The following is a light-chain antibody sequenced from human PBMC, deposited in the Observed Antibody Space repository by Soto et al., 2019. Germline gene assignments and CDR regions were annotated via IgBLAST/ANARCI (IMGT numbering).Light chain of an antibody. J-gene: IGLJ3*02. CDR3: CSYAGTYTWV. CDR1: SNNVGGYNY. CDR2: DVH. Sequence: HSALTQPHSVSGSPGQSVTISCTGTSNNVGGYNYVSWYQHHPGKAPQLIIYDVHKRPSGVADRFSGSKSGTTASLTISGFQVEDEADYYCCSYAGTYTWVFGGGTKLTVL. V-gene: IGLV2-11*01.